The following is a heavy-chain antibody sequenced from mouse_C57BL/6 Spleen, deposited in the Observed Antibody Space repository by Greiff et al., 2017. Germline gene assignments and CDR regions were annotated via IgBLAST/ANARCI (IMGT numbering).Heavy chain of an antibody. CDR1: GYAFSSSW. CDR3: SEGANWDDFDY. D-gene: IGHD4-1*01. Sequence: QVQLKQSGPELVKPGASVKISCKASGYAFSSSWMNWVKQRPGKGLEWIGRIYPGDGDTNYNGKFKGKATLTADKSSSTAYMQLSSLTSEDSAVYFCSEGANWDDFDYWGQGTTLTVSS. CDR2: IYPGDGDT. J-gene: IGHJ2*01. V-gene: IGHV1-82*01.